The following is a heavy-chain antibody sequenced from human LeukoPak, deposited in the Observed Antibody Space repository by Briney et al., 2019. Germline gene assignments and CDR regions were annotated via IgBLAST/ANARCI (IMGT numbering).Heavy chain of an antibody. J-gene: IGHJ4*02. D-gene: IGHD2-21*02. CDR1: GYTFTSYG. CDR3: ARGPYCGGDCHPGFDY. V-gene: IGHV1-18*04. Sequence: ASVKVSCKASGYTFTSYGISWVRQAPGQGLEWMGWISAYNGNTNYAQKLQGRVTMTTDTSTSTAYMELTSLRSDDTAVYYCARGPYCGGDCHPGFDYWGQGTLVTVSS. CDR2: ISAYNGNT.